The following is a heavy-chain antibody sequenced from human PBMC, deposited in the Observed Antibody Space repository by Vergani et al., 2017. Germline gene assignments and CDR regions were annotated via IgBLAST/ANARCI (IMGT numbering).Heavy chain of an antibody. J-gene: IGHJ4*02. CDR1: GYTFVNHP. V-gene: IGHV1-18*04. Sequence: QAQLGQSDSAVKKPGDSVTLSCKTSGYTFVNHPITWVRQAPGQGLEWMGLISPYNHKPLYSQKVEGRVTMTSDTSSSTVFLELRRLTSDDTAIYYCARSQMATNDFDLWGRGTLVTVSS. D-gene: IGHD5-24*01. CDR3: ARSQMATNDFDL. CDR2: ISPYNHKP.